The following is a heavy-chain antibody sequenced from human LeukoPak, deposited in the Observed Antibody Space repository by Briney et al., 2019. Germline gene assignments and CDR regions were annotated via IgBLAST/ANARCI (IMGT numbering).Heavy chain of an antibody. CDR2: ISAYNGNT. CDR3: AIDLVVVVPAASYYYYYMDV. D-gene: IGHD2-2*01. Sequence: GASVKVSCKASGYTFTSYGISWVRQAPGQGLEWMGWISAYNGNTNYAQKLQGRVTMTTDTSTSTAYMELRSLRSDDTAVYYCAIDLVVVVPAASYYYYYMDVWGKGTTVTVSS. CDR1: GYTFTSYG. J-gene: IGHJ6*03. V-gene: IGHV1-18*01.